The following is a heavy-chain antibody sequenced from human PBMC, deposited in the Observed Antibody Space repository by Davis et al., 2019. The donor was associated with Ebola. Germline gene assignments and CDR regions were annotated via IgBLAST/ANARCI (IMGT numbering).Heavy chain of an antibody. CDR1: GGSISAYY. J-gene: IGHJ5*01. V-gene: IGHV4-59*12. CDR2: IYYSGST. Sequence: SETLSLTCTVSGGSISAYYWSWIRQPPGKALECIGYIYYSGSTNYNPSLKSRVTISVDSSKSQFSLKLHSVTAADTAVYYCARTTKTNIEASGLGFNSFDSWGQGALVSVSS. CDR3: ARTTKTNIEASGLGFNSFDS. D-gene: IGHD4-17*01.